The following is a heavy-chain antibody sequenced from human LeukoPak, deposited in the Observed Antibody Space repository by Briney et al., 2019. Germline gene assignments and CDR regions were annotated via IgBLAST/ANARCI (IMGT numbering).Heavy chain of an antibody. V-gene: IGHV3-48*03. CDR3: AELGITMIGGV. D-gene: IGHD3-10*02. CDR2: ISTSGSTI. Sequence: GSLRLSCTASGFTFSSFGIKWVRQASGKGLEWVSYISTSGSTIYYADSVKGRFTISRDNAKNSLYLQMNSLRAEDTAVYYCAELGITMIGGVWGKGTTVTISS. J-gene: IGHJ6*04. CDR1: GFTFSSFG.